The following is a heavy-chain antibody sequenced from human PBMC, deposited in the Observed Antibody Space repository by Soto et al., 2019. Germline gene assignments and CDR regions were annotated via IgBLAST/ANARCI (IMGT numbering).Heavy chain of an antibody. CDR3: ARDRGTHSGSYSFWFDP. Sequence: PGGSLRLSCAASGFTFSSYSMNWVRQSPGKGLEWVSSISSSTSYIYYADSVKGRFTISRDNTKNSLYLQTNSLRAEDTAVYYCARDRGTHSGSYSFWFDPWGQGTLVTVSS. D-gene: IGHD1-26*01. CDR2: ISSSTSYI. CDR1: GFTFSSYS. V-gene: IGHV3-21*01. J-gene: IGHJ5*02.